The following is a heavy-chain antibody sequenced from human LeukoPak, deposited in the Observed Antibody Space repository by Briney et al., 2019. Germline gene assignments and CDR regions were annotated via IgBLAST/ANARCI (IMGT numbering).Heavy chain of an antibody. J-gene: IGHJ3*02. V-gene: IGHV4-30-4*01. CDR2: IYYSGST. Sequence: SETLSLTCTVSGGSISSYYWSWIRQPPGKGLEWIGYIYYSGSTYYNPSLKSRVTISVDTSKNQFSLKLSSVTAADTAVYYCARERVNFGAFDIWGQGTMVTVSS. D-gene: IGHD3-16*01. CDR3: ARERVNFGAFDI. CDR1: GGSISSYY.